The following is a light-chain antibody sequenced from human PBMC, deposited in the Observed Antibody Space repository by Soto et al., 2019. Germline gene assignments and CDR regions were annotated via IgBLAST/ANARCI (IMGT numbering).Light chain of an antibody. V-gene: IGLV1-40*01. CDR2: GNR. CDR3: QSYDSGLRALYV. CDR1: SSNLGAGYD. Sequence: QSVLTQPPSVSGAPGQRVTISCTGNSSNLGAGYDVHWYQQLPGAAPKLVIFGNRNRPSGIPDRFSGSKSGTSASLAITGLQAGDEADYYCQSYDSGLRALYVFGTGTKLTVL. J-gene: IGLJ1*01.